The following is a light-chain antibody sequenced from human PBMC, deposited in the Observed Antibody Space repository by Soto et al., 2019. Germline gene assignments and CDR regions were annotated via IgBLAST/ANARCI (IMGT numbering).Light chain of an antibody. CDR2: DAY. V-gene: IGKV3-11*01. J-gene: IGKJ5*01. Sequence: VLTQSPVTLSLSPGERATLSCRASQSFRGLLAWYQQKPGQAPRLLIYDAYNRATGIPPRFSGSGSGTDFTLTISSLEPEASAVYYCQQRHMWPITVGQGTRLEIK. CDR1: QSFRGL. CDR3: QQRHMWPIT.